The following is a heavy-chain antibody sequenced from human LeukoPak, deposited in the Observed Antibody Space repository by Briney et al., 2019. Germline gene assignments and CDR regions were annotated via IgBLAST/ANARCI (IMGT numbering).Heavy chain of an antibody. J-gene: IGHJ3*02. CDR3: ARDLGGPRRYYYGSGSGDAFDI. V-gene: IGHV3-11*04. CDR1: GFTFSDYY. Sequence: GGSLRLSCAASGFTFSDYYMSWIRQAPGKGLEWVSYISSSGSTIYYADSVKGRFTISRDNAKNSLYLQMNSLRAEDTAVYYCARDLGGPRRYYYGSGSGDAFDIWGQGTMVTVSS. D-gene: IGHD3-10*01. CDR2: ISSSGSTI.